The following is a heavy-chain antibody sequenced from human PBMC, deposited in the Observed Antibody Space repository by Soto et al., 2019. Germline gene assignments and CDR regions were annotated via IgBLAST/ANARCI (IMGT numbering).Heavy chain of an antibody. Sequence: GGCLRLSCAASGFTFSSYAMHWVRQAPGKGLEWVAVISYDGSNKYYADSVKGRFTISRDNSKNTLYLQMNSLRAEDTAVYYCARGHIFGVVTPFGDYYGMDVWGQGTTVTVSS. D-gene: IGHD3-3*01. V-gene: IGHV3-30-3*01. CDR3: ARGHIFGVVTPFGDYYGMDV. CDR1: GFTFSSYA. CDR2: ISYDGSNK. J-gene: IGHJ6*02.